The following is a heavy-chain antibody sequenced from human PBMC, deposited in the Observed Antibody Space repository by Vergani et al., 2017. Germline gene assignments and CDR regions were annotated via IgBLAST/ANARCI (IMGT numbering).Heavy chain of an antibody. Sequence: QVQLVESGGGVVQPGRSLRLSCAASGFTFSSYGMHWVRQAPGKGLEWVAVISYDGSNKYYADSVKGRFTISRDNSKNTLYLQMNSLRAEDTAVYYCAKGVVGAEGNAFDIWGQGIMVTVSS. V-gene: IGHV3-30*18. CDR3: AKGVVGAEGNAFDI. CDR2: ISYDGSNK. CDR1: GFTFSSYG. J-gene: IGHJ3*02. D-gene: IGHD1-26*01.